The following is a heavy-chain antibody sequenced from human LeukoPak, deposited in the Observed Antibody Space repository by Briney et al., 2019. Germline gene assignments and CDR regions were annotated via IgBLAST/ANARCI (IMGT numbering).Heavy chain of an antibody. CDR2: IKQDGSEK. CDR3: ARTRRTGATQYYSDY. J-gene: IGHJ4*02. CDR1: GFTFSSYW. Sequence: GGSLRLSCAASGFTFSSYWMSWVRQAPGKGLEWVANIKQDGSEKYYVDSVKGRFTISRDNAKNSLYLQMNSLRAEDTAVYYCARTRRTGATQYYSDYWGQGTLVTVSS. V-gene: IGHV3-7*01. D-gene: IGHD1-26*01.